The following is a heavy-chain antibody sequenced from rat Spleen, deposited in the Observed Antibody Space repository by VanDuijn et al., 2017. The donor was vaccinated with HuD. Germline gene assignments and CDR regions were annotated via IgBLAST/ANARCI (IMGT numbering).Heavy chain of an antibody. V-gene: IGHV5-29*01. CDR3: TSGGVTTRLNWFAY. D-gene: IGHD1-10*01. CDR2: ISYDGSST. J-gene: IGHJ3*01. Sequence: EVQLVESDGGLVQPGRSLKLSCAASGFTFSDYYMAWVRQAPTKGLEWVATISYDGSSTYYRDSVMGRFTISRDDGESNLYLQMNNLRSEATAMYFCTSGGVTTRLNWFAYWGKGTLVTVSS. CDR1: GFTFSDYY.